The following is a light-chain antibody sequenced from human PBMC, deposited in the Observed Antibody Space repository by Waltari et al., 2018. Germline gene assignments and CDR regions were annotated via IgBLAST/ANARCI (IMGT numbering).Light chain of an antibody. V-gene: IGKV3-11*01. CDR2: DAS. J-gene: IGKJ2*01. Sequence: EIVLTQSPATLSLSPGERATLSCRASQSIGSYLAWYQQKPGLAPRLLIYDASNGATGIPARFSGSGSGTDFTLTISSLEPEDFAVYYCQHRSNWPPSFGQGTKVEIE. CDR3: QHRSNWPPS. CDR1: QSIGSY.